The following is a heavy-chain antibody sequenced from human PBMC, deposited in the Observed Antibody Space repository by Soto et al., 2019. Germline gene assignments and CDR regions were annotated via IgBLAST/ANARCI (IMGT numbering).Heavy chain of an antibody. J-gene: IGHJ4*02. Sequence: GGSLRLACSASGFTFSSYGMHWVRQAPGKGLEWVAVIWYGGSNKYHADSVKGRFTISRDNSKNTLYLQMNSLRAEDTAVYYCAREGSGGYRYYIDYWGQGTLVTVSS. V-gene: IGHV3-33*01. CDR1: GFTFSSYG. CDR3: AREGSGGYRYYIDY. CDR2: IWYGGSNK. D-gene: IGHD3-16*02.